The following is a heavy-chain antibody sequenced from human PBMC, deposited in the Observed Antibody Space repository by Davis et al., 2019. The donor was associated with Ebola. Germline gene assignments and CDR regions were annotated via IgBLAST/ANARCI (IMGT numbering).Heavy chain of an antibody. V-gene: IGHV1-3*01. CDR2: INAGNGNT. CDR3: ARDPHYYDSSGYVFDY. Sequence: ASVKVSCKASGYTFTSYGISWVRQAPGQRLEWMGWINAGNGNTKYSQKFQGRVTITRDTSASTAYMELSSLRSEDTAVYYCARDPHYYDSSGYVFDYWGQGTLVTVSS. D-gene: IGHD3-22*01. CDR1: GYTFTSYG. J-gene: IGHJ4*02.